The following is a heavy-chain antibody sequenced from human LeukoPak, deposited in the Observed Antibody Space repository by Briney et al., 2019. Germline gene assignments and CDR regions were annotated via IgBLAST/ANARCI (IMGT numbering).Heavy chain of an antibody. D-gene: IGHD3-22*01. CDR3: ARDSQGGGDSSGYYDLDYYYYYGMDV. CDR2: ISAYNGNT. J-gene: IGHJ6*02. Sequence: ASVTVSCKASGYTFTSYGISWVRQAPGQGLEWMGWISAYNGNTSYAQKLQGRVTMTTDTSTSTAYMELRSLRSDDTAVYYCARDSQGGGDSSGYYDLDYYYYYGMDVWGQGTTVTVSS. V-gene: IGHV1-18*01. CDR1: GYTFTSYG.